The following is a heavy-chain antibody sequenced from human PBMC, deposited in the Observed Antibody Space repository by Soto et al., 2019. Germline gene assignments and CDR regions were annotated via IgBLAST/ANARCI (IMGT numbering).Heavy chain of an antibody. CDR2: IPGSADST. CDR3: GKKFPEAGSHTVFDI. V-gene: IGHV3-23*01. J-gene: IGHJ3*02. CDR1: GFIFSSLA. Sequence: GGSLRLSCAASGFIFSSLAMSWVRQAPGKGLEWVSAIPGSADSTYYADSVKGRFTISRDNSKNTLYLQMNSLRAEATAGYYFGKKFPEAGSHTVFDIGGPGTMVTVSS. D-gene: IGHD2-21*01.